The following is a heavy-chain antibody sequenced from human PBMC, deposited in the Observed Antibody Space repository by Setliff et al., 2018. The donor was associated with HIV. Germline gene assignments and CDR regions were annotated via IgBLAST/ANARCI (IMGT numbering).Heavy chain of an antibody. Sequence: PSETLSLTCSVSGDSVTKSDWWCWVRQSPGKGLEWVSSITDSSTYIYYADSLKGRFTISRDHAKNSLYLQMDSLRAEDTAVYYCAREMAATAHPDDPYFQHWGQGTLVTVSS. CDR2: ITDSSTYI. CDR1: GDSVTKSDW. D-gene: IGHD6-13*01. J-gene: IGHJ1*01. V-gene: IGHV3-21*01. CDR3: AREMAATAHPDDPYFQH.